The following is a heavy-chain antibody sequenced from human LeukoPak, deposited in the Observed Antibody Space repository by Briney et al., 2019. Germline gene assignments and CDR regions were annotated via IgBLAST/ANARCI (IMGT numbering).Heavy chain of an antibody. CDR3: AGAFPTVTPTLFYYYGMDV. D-gene: IGHD4-17*01. Sequence: SETLSLTCTVSGGSISSYYWSWILQPPGKGLEWIGYIYYSGSTNYNPSLKSRVTISVDTSKNQFSLKLSSVTAADTAVYYCAGAFPTVTPTLFYYYGMDVWGQGTTVTVSS. CDR1: GGSISSYY. J-gene: IGHJ6*02. CDR2: IYYSGST. V-gene: IGHV4-59*08.